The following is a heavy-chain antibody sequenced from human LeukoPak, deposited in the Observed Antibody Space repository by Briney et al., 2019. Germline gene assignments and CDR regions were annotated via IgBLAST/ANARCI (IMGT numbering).Heavy chain of an antibody. CDR2: VNLQGST. V-gene: IGHV4-4*02. CDR1: GGSISNTNW. CDR3: AREGGPYRPLDY. Sequence: SETLSLTCGVSGGSISNTNWWTWARQPPGKGLEWIGEVNLQGSTNYNPSLKSRVVISVDKSENHISLKLTSVTAADTAVYYCAREGGPYRPLDYSGQGTLVTVAS. J-gene: IGHJ4*02.